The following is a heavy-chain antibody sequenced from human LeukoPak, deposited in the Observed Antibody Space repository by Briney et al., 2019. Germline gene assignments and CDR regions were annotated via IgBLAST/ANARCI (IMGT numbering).Heavy chain of an antibody. CDR3: ARRVVVVPAAPGWFDP. J-gene: IGHJ5*02. CDR2: IYHSGST. V-gene: IGHV4-39*01. CDR1: GGSISSSSYY. D-gene: IGHD2-2*01. Sequence: PSETLSLTCTVSGGSISSSSYYWGWIRQPPGKGLEWIGSIYHSGSTYYNPSLKSRVTISVDTSKNQFSLKLSSVTAADTAVYYCARRVVVVPAAPGWFDPWGQGTLVTVSS.